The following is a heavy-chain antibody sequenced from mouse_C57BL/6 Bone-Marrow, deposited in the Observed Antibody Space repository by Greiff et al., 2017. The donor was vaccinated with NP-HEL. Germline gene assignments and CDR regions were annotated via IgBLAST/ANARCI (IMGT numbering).Heavy chain of an antibody. Sequence: EVQLVESGGGLVQPGGSLKLSCAASGFTFSDYGMAWVRQAPRKGPEWVAFISNLAYSIYYADTVTGRFTISRENAKNTLYLEMSSLRSEDTAMYYCARLYDGYSFDYWGQGTTLTVSS. V-gene: IGHV5-15*01. D-gene: IGHD2-3*01. CDR2: ISNLAYSI. CDR3: ARLYDGYSFDY. J-gene: IGHJ2*01. CDR1: GFTFSDYG.